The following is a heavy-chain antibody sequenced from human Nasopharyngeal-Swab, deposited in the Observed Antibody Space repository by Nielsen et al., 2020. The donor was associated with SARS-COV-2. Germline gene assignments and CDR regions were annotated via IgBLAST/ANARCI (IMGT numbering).Heavy chain of an antibody. J-gene: IGHJ2*01. D-gene: IGHD1-7*01. V-gene: IGHV1-18*04. CDR1: GYTFTSYG. Sequence: ASVKVSCKASGYTFTSYGISWVRQAPGQGLEWMGWISAYNGNTNYAQKFQGRVTMTEDTSTDTAYMELSSLRSEDTAVYYCATEYNWNYGPRYFDLWGRGTLVTVSS. CDR3: ATEYNWNYGPRYFDL. CDR2: ISAYNGNT.